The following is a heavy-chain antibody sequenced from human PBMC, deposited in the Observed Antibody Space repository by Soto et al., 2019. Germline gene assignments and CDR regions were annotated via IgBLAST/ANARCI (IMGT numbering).Heavy chain of an antibody. V-gene: IGHV1-18*01. D-gene: IGHD2-15*01. J-gene: IGHJ6*02. CDR1: GYTFTSYG. CDR2: ISAYDGAT. Sequence: ASVKVSCKASGYTFTSYGISWVRQAPGQGLGWMGWISAYDGATNYAQKFQGRVTMTTDTSTSTVYMELTSLRSDDTAVYYCASVRAELGYCSGVSCLPYYYGLDVWGQGTTVTVSS. CDR3: ASVRAELGYCSGVSCLPYYYGLDV.